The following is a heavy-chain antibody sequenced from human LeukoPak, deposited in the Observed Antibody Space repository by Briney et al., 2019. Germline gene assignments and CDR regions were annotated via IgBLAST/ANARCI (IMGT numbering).Heavy chain of an antibody. CDR1: GFTFSSYS. CDR2: ISSSSSYI. J-gene: IGHJ4*02. Sequence: GGSLRLSCAASGFTFSSYSMNWVRQAPGKGLEWVSSISSSSSYIYYADSVKGRFTISRDNAKSSLYLQMNSLRAEDTAVYYCARVSPPNYDFWSGYYPYYFDYWGQGTLVTVSS. CDR3: ARVSPPNYDFWSGYYPYYFDY. V-gene: IGHV3-21*01. D-gene: IGHD3-3*01.